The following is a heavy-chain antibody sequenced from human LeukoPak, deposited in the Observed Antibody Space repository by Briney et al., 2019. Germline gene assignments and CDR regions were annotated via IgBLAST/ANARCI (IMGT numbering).Heavy chain of an antibody. Sequence: SETLSLTCTVSGGSISSGSYYWSWIRQPAGKGLEWIGRIYTSGSTNYNPSLKSRVTISVDTSKNQFSLKLSSVTAADTAVYYCARDVDTATATTRYYFDYWGQGTLVTVSS. CDR3: ARDVDTATATTRYYFDY. D-gene: IGHD5-18*01. CDR2: IYTSGST. J-gene: IGHJ4*02. V-gene: IGHV4-61*02. CDR1: GGSISSGSYY.